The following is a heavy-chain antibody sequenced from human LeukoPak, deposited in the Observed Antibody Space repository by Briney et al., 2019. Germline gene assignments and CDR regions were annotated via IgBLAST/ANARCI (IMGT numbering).Heavy chain of an antibody. D-gene: IGHD5-18*01. Sequence: GESLQISCKGSGYSFTSYWIGWVRQLPGKGLEWMGIIYPGDSDTRYSPSFQGQVTISADKSISTSYLQWSSLKASDTAMYYCARQLWLIFDYWGQGTLVTVSS. V-gene: IGHV5-51*01. CDR1: GYSFTSYW. J-gene: IGHJ4*02. CDR3: ARQLWLIFDY. CDR2: IYPGDSDT.